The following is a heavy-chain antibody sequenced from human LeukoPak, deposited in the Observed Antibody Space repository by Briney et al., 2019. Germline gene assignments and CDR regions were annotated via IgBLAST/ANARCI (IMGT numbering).Heavy chain of an antibody. CDR3: ARDEYSSSCLDY. J-gene: IGHJ4*02. CDR1: GGSFSGYY. Sequence: SETLSLTCAVYGGSFSGYYWSWIRQPPGKGLEWIGYIYYSGSTNYNPSLKSRVTMSVDTSKNQFSLKLNSVTAADTAVYYCARDEYSSSCLDYWGQGTLVTVSS. D-gene: IGHD6-6*01. V-gene: IGHV4-59*01. CDR2: IYYSGST.